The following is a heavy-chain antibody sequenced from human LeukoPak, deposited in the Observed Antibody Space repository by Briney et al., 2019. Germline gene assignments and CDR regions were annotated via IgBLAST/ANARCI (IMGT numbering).Heavy chain of an antibody. V-gene: IGHV3-9*01. D-gene: IGHD3-10*01. CDR2: ISWTSVSI. CDR1: GFTFDDYA. CDR3: AKERIWFGDLGHAFDI. J-gene: IGHJ3*02. Sequence: GGSLRLSCAASGFTFDDYAMHWGRQASGQGLEWVSGISWTSVSISYATSLKRRFTISIDISKNSLYLQMNSLRAEDTALYYCAKERIWFGDLGHAFDIWGQGTMVTVSS.